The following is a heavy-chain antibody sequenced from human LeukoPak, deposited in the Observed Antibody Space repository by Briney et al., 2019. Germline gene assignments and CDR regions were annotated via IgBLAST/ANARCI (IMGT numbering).Heavy chain of an antibody. Sequence: PGGSLRLSCAASGFTFSNYWMHWVRQAPGKGLVWVSRIDSGGSSTSYAGSVKGRFTTSRDNAENTLYLQMNSLRVEDTAVYYCARERSDSSGYLQYWGQGTLVTVSS. CDR1: GFTFSNYW. J-gene: IGHJ4*02. CDR2: IDSGGSST. V-gene: IGHV3-74*01. CDR3: ARERSDSSGYLQY. D-gene: IGHD3-22*01.